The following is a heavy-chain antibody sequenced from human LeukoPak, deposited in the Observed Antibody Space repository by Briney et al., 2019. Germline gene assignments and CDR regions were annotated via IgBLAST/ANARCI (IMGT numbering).Heavy chain of an antibody. V-gene: IGHV5-51*01. Sequence: KPGESLKVSCKGSGYSFTSYWIGWVRQMPGKGLEWMGIIYPGDSDTRYSPSFQGQVTISADKSISTAYLQWSSLKASDTAMYYCARHILGYCSGGSCFPMYYYMDVWRKGTTVTVSS. CDR3: ARHILGYCSGGSCFPMYYYMDV. D-gene: IGHD2-15*01. CDR1: GYSFTSYW. CDR2: IYPGDSDT. J-gene: IGHJ6*03.